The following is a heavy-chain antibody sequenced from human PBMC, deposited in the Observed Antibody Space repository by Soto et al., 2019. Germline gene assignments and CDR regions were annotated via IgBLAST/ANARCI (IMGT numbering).Heavy chain of an antibody. CDR3: AKDPYGDPDY. Sequence: QVQLVESGGGVVQPGRSLRLSCAASGFTFSSYGMHWVRQAPGKGLEWVAVISYDGSNKYYADSVKGRFTISRDNSKNTLYLQMNSLIAEDTAVYYCAKDPYGDPDYWGQGTLVNVSS. V-gene: IGHV3-30*18. CDR2: ISYDGSNK. D-gene: IGHD4-17*01. CDR1: GFTFSSYG. J-gene: IGHJ4*02.